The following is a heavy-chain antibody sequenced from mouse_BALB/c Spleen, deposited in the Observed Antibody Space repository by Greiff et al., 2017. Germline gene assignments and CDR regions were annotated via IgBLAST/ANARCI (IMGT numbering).Heavy chain of an antibody. Sequence: EVMLVESGGGLVKPGGSLKLSCAASGFTFSSYAMSWVRQTPEKRLEWVASISSGGSTYYPDSVKGRFTISRDNARNILYLQMSSLRSEDTAMYYCARGRITTYAMDYWGQGTSVTVSS. V-gene: IGHV5-6-5*01. J-gene: IGHJ4*01. CDR1: GFTFSSYA. CDR3: ARGRITTYAMDY. D-gene: IGHD1-1*01. CDR2: ISSGGST.